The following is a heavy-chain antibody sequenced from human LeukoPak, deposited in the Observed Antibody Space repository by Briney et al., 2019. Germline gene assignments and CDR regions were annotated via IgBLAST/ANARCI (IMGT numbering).Heavy chain of an antibody. CDR2: IYYIGST. D-gene: IGHD3-22*01. V-gene: IGHV4-59*08. Sequence: SETLSLTCTVSGGSVSSYYWSWIRQPPGKGLEWIGYIYYIGSTTYNPSLKSRVTMSVDTSKNQFSLKLSSVTAADTAVYHCARTYYYDSTGYLNHWFDPWGQGTLVTVSS. J-gene: IGHJ5*02. CDR3: ARTYYYDSTGYLNHWFDP. CDR1: GGSVSSYY.